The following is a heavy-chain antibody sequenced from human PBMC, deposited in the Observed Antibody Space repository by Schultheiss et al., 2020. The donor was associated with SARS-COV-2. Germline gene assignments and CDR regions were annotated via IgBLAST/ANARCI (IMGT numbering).Heavy chain of an antibody. J-gene: IGHJ6*02. CDR3: ARDLSLPGSYKYYGMDV. Sequence: SETLSLTCTVSGGSISSYYWSWIRQHPGKGLEWIGYIYYSGSTYYNPSLKSRVTISVDTSKNQFSLKLSSVTAADTAVYYCARDLSLPGSYKYYGMDVWGQGTTVTVSS. CDR1: GGSISSYY. D-gene: IGHD3-10*01. V-gene: IGHV4-59*06. CDR2: IYYSGST.